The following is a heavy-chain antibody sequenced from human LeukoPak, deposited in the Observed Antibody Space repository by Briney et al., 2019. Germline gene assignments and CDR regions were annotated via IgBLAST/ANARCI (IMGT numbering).Heavy chain of an antibody. CDR1: GYTFNNYW. J-gene: IGHJ6*02. Sequence: GESLKISCKASGYTFNNYWIGWVRQMPGKGLEWMGIIYPGDSDIRYSPLFRGQVTFSADKSISTAYLHWNSLKASDTAMYYCARLSGSYPPIYGMDVWGQGTTVTVSS. D-gene: IGHD1-26*01. CDR3: ARLSGSYPPIYGMDV. V-gene: IGHV5-51*01. CDR2: IYPGDSDI.